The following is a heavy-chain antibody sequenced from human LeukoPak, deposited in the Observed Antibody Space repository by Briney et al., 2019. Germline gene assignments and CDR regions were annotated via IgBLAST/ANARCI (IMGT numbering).Heavy chain of an antibody. CDR1: GFTFISYT. CDR2: ISGSSVYI. CDR3: ARVSVAGAVIDAFDI. D-gene: IGHD6-19*01. V-gene: IGHV3-21*01. Sequence: GRSLRLSCAASGFTFISYTMNWVRQAPGKGLEWVSSISGSSVYIYYADSVKGRFTISRDNAKNSLYLQMNSLRGEDTAVYYCARVSVAGAVIDAFDIWGQGTMVTVSS. J-gene: IGHJ3*02.